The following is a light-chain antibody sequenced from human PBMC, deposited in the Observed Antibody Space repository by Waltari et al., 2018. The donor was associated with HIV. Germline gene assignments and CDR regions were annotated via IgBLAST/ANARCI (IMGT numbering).Light chain of an antibody. J-gene: IGLJ3*02. CDR3: QSYDSSLSGWV. CDR2: GNS. Sequence: QSVLTQPPSVSGAPGPRVTISRTGSSSNIGAGYDLHWYQQLPGTAPKLLIYGNSNRPSGVPDRFSGSKSGTSASLAITGLQAEDEADYYCQSYDSSLSGWVFGGGTKLTVL. CDR1: SSNIGAGYD. V-gene: IGLV1-40*01.